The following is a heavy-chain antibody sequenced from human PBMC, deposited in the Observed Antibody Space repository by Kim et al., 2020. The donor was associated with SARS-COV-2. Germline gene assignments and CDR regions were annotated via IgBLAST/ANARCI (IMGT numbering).Heavy chain of an antibody. CDR2: IYYSGST. V-gene: IGHV4-31*03. Sequence: SETLSRTCTVSGGSISSGGYYWSWIRQHPGKGLEWIGYIYYSGSTYYNPSLKSRVTISVDTSKNQFSLKLSSVTAADTAVYYCARDGVPAAKYYYYGMDVWGQGTTVTVSS. J-gene: IGHJ6*02. CDR3: ARDGVPAAKYYYYGMDV. CDR1: GGSISSGGYY. D-gene: IGHD2-2*01.